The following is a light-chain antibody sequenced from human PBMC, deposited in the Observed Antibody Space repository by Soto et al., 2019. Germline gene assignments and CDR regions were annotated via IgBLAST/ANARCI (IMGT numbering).Light chain of an antibody. V-gene: IGLV2-14*01. Sequence: QSALTQPASVSVSPGQSITISCTGTSSDVGGYDYVSWYQLHPGKAPKLMVFGVSNRPSGVSYRFSGSKSGNTASLTISGLQAEDEADYFCSSYSISTAYLFGTGTKVTVL. CDR3: SSYSISTAYL. CDR2: GVS. CDR1: SSDVGGYDY. J-gene: IGLJ1*01.